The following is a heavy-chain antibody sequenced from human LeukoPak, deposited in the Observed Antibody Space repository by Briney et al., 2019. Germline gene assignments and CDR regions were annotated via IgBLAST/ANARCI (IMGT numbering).Heavy chain of an antibody. CDR3: ARDIGSEDDSSGYYGFDY. CDR1: GFDFNIYG. D-gene: IGHD3-22*01. J-gene: IGHJ4*02. V-gene: IGHV3-33*01. CDR2: IWSDGNKK. Sequence: PGGSLRLSCTTSGFDFNIYGMHWVRQAPGKGLEWVAIIWSDGNKKYYADSVRGRFTISRDNSKNTLYLQMNSLRAEDTAIYYCARDIGSEDDSSGYYGFDYWGQGTLVTVSS.